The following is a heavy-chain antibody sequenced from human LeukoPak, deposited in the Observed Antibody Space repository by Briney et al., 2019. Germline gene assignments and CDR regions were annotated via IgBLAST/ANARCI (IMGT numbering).Heavy chain of an antibody. Sequence: GGSLRLSCAASGFTVSNNYMSWVRQAPGKGLEWASVIYSGGSTYYADSVKGRFTISRDNSKNTLYLQMNSLRAEDTAVYYCARDSGPDAFDIWGQGTMVTVSS. J-gene: IGHJ3*02. CDR3: ARDSGPDAFDI. CDR1: GFTVSNNY. CDR2: IYSGGST. D-gene: IGHD1-26*01. V-gene: IGHV3-66*02.